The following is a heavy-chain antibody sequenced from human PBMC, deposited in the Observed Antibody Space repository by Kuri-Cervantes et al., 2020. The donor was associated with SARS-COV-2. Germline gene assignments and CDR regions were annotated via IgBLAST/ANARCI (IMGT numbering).Heavy chain of an antibody. V-gene: IGHV1-18*01. J-gene: IGHJ4*02. D-gene: IGHD3-10*01. CDR2: TSPYNGQT. CDR3: ARLQSSGAYGY. Sequence: ASVKVSCKASGYTFSTYSISWVRQAPGQGLEWMGWTSPYNGQTKYSQKLQDRVSMTMDTSTSTAYMELRSLRSDDTAVFYCARLQSSGAYGYWGQGTLVTVSS. CDR1: GYTFSTYS.